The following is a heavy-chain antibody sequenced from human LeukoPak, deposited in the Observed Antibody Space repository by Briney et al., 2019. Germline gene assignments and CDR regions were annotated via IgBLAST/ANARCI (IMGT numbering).Heavy chain of an antibody. Sequence: PGGSLRLSCAASGFTFSSYGMHWVRQAPGKGLEWVAFIRYDGSNKYYADSVKGRFTISRDNSKNTLYLQMNSLRAEDTAVYYCAKDLSYTFGGVIAPRGDLPDYWGQGTLVTVSS. CDR2: IRYDGSNK. V-gene: IGHV3-30*02. CDR1: GFTFSSYG. CDR3: AKDLSYTFGGVIAPRGDLPDY. J-gene: IGHJ4*02. D-gene: IGHD3-16*02.